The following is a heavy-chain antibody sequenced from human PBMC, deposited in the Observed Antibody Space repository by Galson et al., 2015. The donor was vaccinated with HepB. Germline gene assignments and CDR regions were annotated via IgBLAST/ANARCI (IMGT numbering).Heavy chain of an antibody. CDR1: GFTFSSYW. CDR2: IKQDGSEK. Sequence: SLRLSCAASGFTFSSYWMSWVRQAPGKGLEWVANIKQDGSEKYYVDSVKGRFTISRDNAKNSLYLQMNSLRAEDTAVYYCARVRSIAARPPSYYFDYWGQGTLVTVSS. V-gene: IGHV3-7*01. J-gene: IGHJ4*02. D-gene: IGHD6-6*01. CDR3: ARVRSIAARPPSYYFDY.